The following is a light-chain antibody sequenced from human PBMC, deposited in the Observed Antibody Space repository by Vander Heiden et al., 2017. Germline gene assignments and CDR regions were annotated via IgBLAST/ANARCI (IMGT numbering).Light chain of an antibody. CDR2: VNS. Sequence: QPVLTQPPSVSGAPGQRVTISCTGSSSNSGAGYDVHCYQQLPGTAHKLLILVNSDRPSGVPDRFSGSKSGTSASPAITGLQAEDEADYYCQAYDSSLSGSVVFGGGTKLTVL. CDR1: SSNSGAGYD. J-gene: IGLJ2*01. CDR3: QAYDSSLSGSVV. V-gene: IGLV1-40*01.